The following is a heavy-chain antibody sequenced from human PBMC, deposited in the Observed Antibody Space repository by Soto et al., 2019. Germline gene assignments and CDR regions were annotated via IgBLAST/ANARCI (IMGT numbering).Heavy chain of an antibody. CDR3: AKNGQPPYYYYGLDV. CDR2: INPSGGYT. CDR1: GYTFTSYY. D-gene: IGHD2-8*01. V-gene: IGHV1-46*01. J-gene: IGHJ6*02. Sequence: ASVKVSCKASGYTFTSYYMNWVRQAPGQGLEWLGIINPSGGYTTYAQRFLGRVTMTIDTSTSTVYMELRSLTSDDTAIYYCAKNGQPPYYYYGLDVWGQGTKVTVSS.